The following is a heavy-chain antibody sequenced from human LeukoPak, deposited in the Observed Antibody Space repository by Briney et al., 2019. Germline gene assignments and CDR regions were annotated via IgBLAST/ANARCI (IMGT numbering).Heavy chain of an antibody. CDR1: GFTFSSYW. CDR2: ISTDGSST. J-gene: IGHJ3*02. V-gene: IGHV3-74*01. CDR3: VREYSSSSGRAFDI. D-gene: IGHD6-6*01. Sequence: GGSLRLSCAAAGFTFSSYWMHWVRQAPGKGLVWVSRISTDGSSTNSADSVKGRLTISRDNAKNTLYLQMNSLRAEDTAVYYCVREYSSSSGRAFDIWGQGTMVTVSP.